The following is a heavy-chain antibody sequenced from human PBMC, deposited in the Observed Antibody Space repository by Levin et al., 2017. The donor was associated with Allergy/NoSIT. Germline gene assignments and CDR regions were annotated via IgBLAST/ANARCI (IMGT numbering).Heavy chain of an antibody. Sequence: GESLKISCKASGYTFTSYYMHWVRQAPGQGLEWMGIINPSGGSTSYAQKFQGRVTMTRDTSTSTVYMELSSLRSEDTAVYYCARGLRFLEWLSSFDYWGQGTLVTVSS. V-gene: IGHV1-46*01. CDR1: GYTFTSYY. D-gene: IGHD3-3*01. J-gene: IGHJ4*02. CDR2: INPSGGST. CDR3: ARGLRFLEWLSSFDY.